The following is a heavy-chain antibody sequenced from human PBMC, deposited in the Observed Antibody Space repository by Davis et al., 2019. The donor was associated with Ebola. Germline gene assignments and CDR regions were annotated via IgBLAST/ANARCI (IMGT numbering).Heavy chain of an antibody. Sequence: GGSLRLSCAASGFTFSSYWMSWVRQAPGKGLEWVSAISTSGGSTYYADSVKGRFTIPRDNSKNTLYLQMNSLRAEDTAVYYCAKDISSSWFVGPAYWGQGTLVTVSS. CDR2: ISTSGGST. V-gene: IGHV3-23*01. CDR1: GFTFSSYW. CDR3: AKDISSSWFVGPAY. J-gene: IGHJ4*02. D-gene: IGHD6-13*01.